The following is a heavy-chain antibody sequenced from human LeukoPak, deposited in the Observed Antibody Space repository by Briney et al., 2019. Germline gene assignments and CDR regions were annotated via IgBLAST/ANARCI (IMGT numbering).Heavy chain of an antibody. J-gene: IGHJ4*02. V-gene: IGHV3-30*18. Sequence: PGRSLRLSCAASGFTFSSYGMHWVRQAPGKGLEWVAVISYDGSNKYYADSVEGRFTISRDNSKNTLYLQMNSLRAEDTAVYYCAKGPDFDYWGQGTLVTVSS. CDR3: AKGPDFDY. CDR1: GFTFSSYG. CDR2: ISYDGSNK.